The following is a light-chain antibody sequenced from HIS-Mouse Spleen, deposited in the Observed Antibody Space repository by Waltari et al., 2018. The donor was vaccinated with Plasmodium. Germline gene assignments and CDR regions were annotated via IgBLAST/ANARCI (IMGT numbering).Light chain of an antibody. J-gene: IGKJ5*01. CDR1: QGISSY. CDR3: LQHNSYPIT. V-gene: IGKV1-8*01. CDR2: AAS. Sequence: AIRMTQSPSSFSASTGDRVTITCRASQGISSYLAWYQQKPGKAPKLLIYAASTLQSGVPSRFSGSGSGTDFTLTISSLQPEDFATYYCLQHNSYPITFGQGTRLEIK.